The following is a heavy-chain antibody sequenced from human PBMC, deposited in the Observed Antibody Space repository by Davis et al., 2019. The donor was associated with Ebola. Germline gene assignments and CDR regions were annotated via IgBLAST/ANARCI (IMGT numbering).Heavy chain of an antibody. CDR3: AKGDSSSWVDAFDI. D-gene: IGHD6-13*01. CDR1: GFNFRSYG. Sequence: GESLKISCAASGFNFRSYGMHWVRQAPGKGLEWVSSISSTNNYIYYADSLKGRFTISRDNAKNSLYLQMNTLRAEDTAVYYCAKGDSSSWVDAFDIWGQGTMVTVSS. CDR2: ISSTNNYI. V-gene: IGHV3-21*01. J-gene: IGHJ3*02.